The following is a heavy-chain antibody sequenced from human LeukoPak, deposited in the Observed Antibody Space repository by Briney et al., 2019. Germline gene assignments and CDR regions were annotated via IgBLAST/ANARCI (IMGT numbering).Heavy chain of an antibody. CDR1: GYNFNRYT. CDR3: ARVSDTSMVTPGFES. V-gene: IGHV1-18*01. D-gene: IGHD5-18*01. Sequence: ASVKVSCKTSGYNFNRYTITWVRQTPGQGLEWMGWVSTSNGDTSYADKFQGRVTMTTETVTKTAYMELRRLRSGDTAVYFCARVSDTSMVTPGFESWGQGTLVTVSS. J-gene: IGHJ4*02. CDR2: VSTSNGDT.